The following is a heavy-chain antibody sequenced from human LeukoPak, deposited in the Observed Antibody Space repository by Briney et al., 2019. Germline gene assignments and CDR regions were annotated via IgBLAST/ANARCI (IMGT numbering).Heavy chain of an antibody. CDR1: VFTFSGSA. CDR3: TRTYDYGDYFAFDI. J-gene: IGHJ3*02. Sequence: PGGSLKLSCAASVFTFSGSAMHWVRQASGKGLEWVGRIRSKPNSYATAYAASVKGRFTISRDDSKNTAYLQMNSLKTEDTAVYYCTRTYDYGDYFAFDIWGQGTMVTVSS. D-gene: IGHD4-17*01. V-gene: IGHV3-73*01. CDR2: IRSKPNSYAT.